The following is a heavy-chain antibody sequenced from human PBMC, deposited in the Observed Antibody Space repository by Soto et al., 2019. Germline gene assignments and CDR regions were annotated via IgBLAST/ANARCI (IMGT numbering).Heavy chain of an antibody. J-gene: IGHJ4*02. Sequence: QVQLVESGGGVVQPGRSLRLSCAASGFTFNTHGMHWVRQAPGKGLEWVAVIWYDESKKDYEDAVTGRFTISRDNSRNALYLQMDSLRAEDTGVYYCARSSGLGIDFWGQGTLVTVSS. CDR1: GFTFNTHG. CDR2: IWYDESKK. CDR3: ARSSGLGIDF. D-gene: IGHD6-19*01. V-gene: IGHV3-33*03.